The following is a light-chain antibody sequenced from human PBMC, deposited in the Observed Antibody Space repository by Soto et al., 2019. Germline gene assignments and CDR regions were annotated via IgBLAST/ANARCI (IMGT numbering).Light chain of an antibody. V-gene: IGKV3-15*01. CDR1: QSVSSN. CDR2: GAS. CDR3: QQYNNWPRT. Sequence: EIVMTQSPATLSVSPGERATLSCRASQSVSSNLAWYQQKPGQAPRRLIYGASTRATGIPARFSGSGSGTEFPLTISSLQSEDFAVYYCQQYNNWPRTFGQGTKVAIK. J-gene: IGKJ1*01.